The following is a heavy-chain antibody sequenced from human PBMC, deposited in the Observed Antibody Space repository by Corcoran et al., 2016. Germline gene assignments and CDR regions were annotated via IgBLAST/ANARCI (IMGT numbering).Heavy chain of an antibody. CDR1: GFTFSSYG. Sequence: QVQLVESGGGVVQPGRSLRLSCAASGFTFSSYGMHWVRQAPGKGLEWVAVIWYDGSNKDYADSVKGRFTISRDNYKNTLYLQMNSLRAEDTAVYYFARDIVSGSYLDAFDIWCQGTMVSVSS. CDR3: ARDIVSGSYLDAFDI. CDR2: IWYDGSNK. V-gene: IGHV3-33*01. J-gene: IGHJ3*02. D-gene: IGHD1-26*01.